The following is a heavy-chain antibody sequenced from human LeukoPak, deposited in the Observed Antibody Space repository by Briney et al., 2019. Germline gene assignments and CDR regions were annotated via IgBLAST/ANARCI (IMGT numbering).Heavy chain of an antibody. J-gene: IGHJ6*03. CDR2: IKQDGSEK. CDR1: GFTFSSYW. V-gene: IGHV3-7*01. Sequence: PGGSLRLSCAASGFTFSSYWMSWVRQAPGKGLEWVANIKQDGSEKYYVDSVKGRFTISRDNAKNSLYLQMNSLRAEDTAVYYCAREDGTHYYDSSGYHYYYYYYMDVWGKGTTVTVSS. D-gene: IGHD3-22*01. CDR3: AREDGTHYYDSSGYHYYYYYYMDV.